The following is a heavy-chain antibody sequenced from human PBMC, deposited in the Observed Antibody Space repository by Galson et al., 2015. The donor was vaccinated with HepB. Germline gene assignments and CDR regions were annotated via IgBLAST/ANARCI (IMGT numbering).Heavy chain of an antibody. CDR1: GFTFDDYG. CDR2: INWNGGST. CDR3: ARDLTQYSSGWFDWYFDL. D-gene: IGHD6-19*01. J-gene: IGHJ2*01. V-gene: IGHV3-20*04. Sequence: SLRLSCAASGFTFDDYGMSWVRQAPGKGLEWVSGINWNGGSTGYADSVKGRFTISRNNAKNSLYLQMNSLRAEDTALYYCARDLTQYSSGWFDWYFDLWGRGTLVTVSS.